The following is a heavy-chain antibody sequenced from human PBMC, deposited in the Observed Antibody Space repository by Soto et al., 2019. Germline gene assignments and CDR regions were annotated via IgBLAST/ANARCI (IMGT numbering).Heavy chain of an antibody. CDR2: ISYDGSNK. Sequence: GGSLRLSCAASGFTFSSYGMHCVRHAPGKGLEWVAVISYDGSNKYYADSVKGRFTISRDNSKNTLYLQMNSLRAEDTAVYYCAKDTTSGLRYWGQATLVTVS. D-gene: IGHD3-10*01. CDR3: AKDTTSGLRY. J-gene: IGHJ4*02. V-gene: IGHV3-30*18. CDR1: GFTFSSYG.